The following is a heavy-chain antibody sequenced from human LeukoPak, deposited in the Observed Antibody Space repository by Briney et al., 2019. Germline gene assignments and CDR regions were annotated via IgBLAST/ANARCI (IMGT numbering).Heavy chain of an antibody. J-gene: IGHJ4*02. D-gene: IGHD3-22*01. CDR3: AREKYPLDYDSSGYLGY. CDR1: GYTFTSYY. CDR2: INPSGGST. Sequence: ASVKVSCKASGYTFTSYYMHWVRQAPGQGLEWMGIINPSGGSTSYAQRFQGRVTMTRDMSTSTVYMELSSLRSEDTAVYYCAREKYPLDYDSSGYLGYWGQGTLVTVSS. V-gene: IGHV1-46*01.